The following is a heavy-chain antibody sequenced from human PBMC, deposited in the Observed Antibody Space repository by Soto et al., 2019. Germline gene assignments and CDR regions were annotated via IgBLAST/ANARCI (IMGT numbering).Heavy chain of an antibody. D-gene: IGHD3-10*01. J-gene: IGHJ3*02. V-gene: IGHV1-18*01. CDR3: ARDFPGDYGSGSYYNAFDI. CDR1: GYTFTSYG. CDR2: ISAYNGNT. Sequence: ASVKVSCKASGYTFTSYGISWVRQAPGQGLEWMGWISAYNGNTNYAQKLQGRVTMTTDTSTSTAYMELRSLRSDDTAVYYCARDFPGDYGSGSYYNAFDIWGQGTMVTVSS.